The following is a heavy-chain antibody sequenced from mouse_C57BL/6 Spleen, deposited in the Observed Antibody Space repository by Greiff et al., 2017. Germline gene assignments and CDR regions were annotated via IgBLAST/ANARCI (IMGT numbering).Heavy chain of an antibody. D-gene: IGHD3-3*01. Sequence: VQLQQPGAELVMPGASVKLSCKASGYTFTSYWMHWVKQRPGQGLEWIGEIDPSDSYTNYNQKFKGKSTLTVDKSSSTAYMQLSSLTSEDSAVYYCARRDEENWYFDVWGTGTTVTVSS. V-gene: IGHV1-69*01. J-gene: IGHJ1*03. CDR1: GYTFTSYW. CDR2: IDPSDSYT. CDR3: ARRDEENWYFDV.